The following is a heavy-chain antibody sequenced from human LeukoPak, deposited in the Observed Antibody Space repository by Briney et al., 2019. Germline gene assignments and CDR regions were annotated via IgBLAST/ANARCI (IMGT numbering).Heavy chain of an antibody. Sequence: SETLSLTCHVSGVSINGFFWDWIRQTPGNGLEWLGDISYHGRANYNPSLESRLTMSVDASKNQFSLSVQSVTAADTALYYCARRKGGNTWFDVWGQGIQVTVSS. CDR2: ISYHGRA. V-gene: IGHV4-59*08. CDR3: ARRKGGNTWFDV. J-gene: IGHJ5*02. CDR1: GVSINGFF.